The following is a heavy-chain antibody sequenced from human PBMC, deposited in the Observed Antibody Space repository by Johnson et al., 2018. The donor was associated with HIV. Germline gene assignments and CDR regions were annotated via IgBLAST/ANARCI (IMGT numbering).Heavy chain of an antibody. D-gene: IGHD4-17*01. CDR1: GFTFSSYA. CDR2: ISSNGGST. CDR3: ARPRTTVTQVDAFDI. V-gene: IGHV3-64*01. Sequence: VQLVESGGGVVQPGGSLRLSCAASGFTFSSYAMHWVRQAPGKGLEYVSAISSNGGSTYYANSVKGRFTISRDNSKNTLYLQMGSLRAEDMAVYYCARPRTTVTQVDAFDIWGQGTMVTVSS. J-gene: IGHJ3*02.